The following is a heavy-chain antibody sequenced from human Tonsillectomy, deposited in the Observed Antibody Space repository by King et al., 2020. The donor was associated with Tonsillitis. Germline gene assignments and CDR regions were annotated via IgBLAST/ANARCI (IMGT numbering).Heavy chain of an antibody. J-gene: IGHJ4*02. CDR2: IYWADDT. CDR3: AHIRGGSEIDY. CDR1: GFSLSTSGVG. V-gene: IGHV2-5*02. D-gene: IGHD5-12*01. Sequence: TLKESGPTLVKPTQTLPLTCTFSGFSLSTSGVGVGWIRQPPGKALEWLALIYWADDTRYSPSLKSRLTVTTDTSKNQVGLTMTNMDPVDTATYYCAHIRGGSEIDYWGQGTLVTVSS.